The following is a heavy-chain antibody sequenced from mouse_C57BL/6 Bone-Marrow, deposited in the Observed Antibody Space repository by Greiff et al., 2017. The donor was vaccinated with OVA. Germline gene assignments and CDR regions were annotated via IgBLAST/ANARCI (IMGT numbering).Heavy chain of an antibody. CDR2: IYPGSSTT. J-gene: IGHJ2*01. CDR3: ARRGQLTGTLSYYFDY. V-gene: IGHV1-76*01. D-gene: IGHD4-1*01. CDR1: GYTFTDYY. Sequence: QVQLQQSGAELVRPGASVKLSCKASGYTFTDYYINWVKQRPGQGLEWIARIYPGSSTTYYNEKFKGKATLTAEKSSSTAYMQLSSLTSEDSAVYCCARRGQLTGTLSYYFDYWGQGTTLTVSS.